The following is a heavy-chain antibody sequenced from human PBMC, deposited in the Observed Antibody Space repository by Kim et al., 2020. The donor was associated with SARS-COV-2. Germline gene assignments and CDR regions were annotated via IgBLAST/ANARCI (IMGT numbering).Heavy chain of an antibody. CDR1: GFTFSSYG. J-gene: IGHJ6*02. CDR2: IWYDGSNK. Sequence: GGSLRLSCAASGFTFSSYGMHWVRQAPGKGLEWVAVIWYDGSNKYYADSVKGRFTISRDNSKNTLYLQMNSLRAEDTAVYYWARESRELLWFGELLWGNYDGMDVWGQGTTVTVSS. D-gene: IGHD3-10*01. CDR3: ARESRELLWFGELLWGNYDGMDV. V-gene: IGHV3-33*01.